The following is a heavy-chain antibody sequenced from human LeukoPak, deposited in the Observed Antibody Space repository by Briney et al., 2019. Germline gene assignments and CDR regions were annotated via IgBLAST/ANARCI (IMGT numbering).Heavy chain of an antibody. J-gene: IGHJ3*02. CDR2: IKQDGSEK. CDR1: GFTFSSYW. CDR3: ARERTGYCSGATCYKAFDI. Sequence: PGGSLRLSCAASGFTFSSYWMSWVRQAPGKGLEWVANIKQDGSEKYYVGSVRGRFTISRDNAKNSLDLQRSSLRAEDTAVYYCARERTGYCSGATCYKAFDIWGQGTMVTVSS. D-gene: IGHD2-2*02. V-gene: IGHV3-7*01.